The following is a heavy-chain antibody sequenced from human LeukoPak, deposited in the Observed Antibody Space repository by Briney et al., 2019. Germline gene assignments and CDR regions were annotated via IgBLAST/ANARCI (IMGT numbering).Heavy chain of an antibody. CDR3: STGSGHAFDI. D-gene: IGHD3-10*01. J-gene: IGHJ3*02. Sequence: PGAALRLSCVASGYTFSSYWPHSVRHVPGKGLVCVTRMNSEWSSTSYAVCVKGRFTISRDNAKNTLYVQMNSLRGEDTAVYYCSTGSGHAFDIWGRGTMVTVSS. V-gene: IGHV3-74*01. CDR1: GYTFSSYW. CDR2: MNSEWSST.